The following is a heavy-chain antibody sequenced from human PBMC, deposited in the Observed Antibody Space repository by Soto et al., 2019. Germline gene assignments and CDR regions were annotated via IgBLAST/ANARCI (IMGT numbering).Heavy chain of an antibody. J-gene: IGHJ6*02. CDR3: ARAGAAPYYYYGMDV. D-gene: IGHD2-15*01. Sequence: QVQLVQSGAEVRKPGASVKVSCKASGYTFGTSGMSWLRQAPGQGLEWMGWISTYNGDTNDAPKFQDRVTMTSDTSTSTVYMELRSLRSDDTAVYYCARAGAAPYYYYGMDVWGQGTGVTVSS. CDR1: GYTFGTSG. V-gene: IGHV1-18*01. CDR2: ISTYNGDT.